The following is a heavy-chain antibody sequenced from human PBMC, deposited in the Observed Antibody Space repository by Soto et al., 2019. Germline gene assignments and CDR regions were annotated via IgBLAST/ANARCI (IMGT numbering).Heavy chain of an antibody. CDR2: ISGSGGST. J-gene: IGHJ3*02. D-gene: IGHD2-2*01. CDR3: AKGAYCSSTSCYRVDAFDI. Sequence: EVQLLESGGGLVQPGGSLRLSCAASGFTFSSYAMSWVRQAPGKGLEWVSAISGSGGSTYYADSVKGRFTISRDNSKNTLYLQMNSLRAEDTAVYYCAKGAYCSSTSCYRVDAFDIWGQGTMVTVSS. CDR1: GFTFSSYA. V-gene: IGHV3-23*01.